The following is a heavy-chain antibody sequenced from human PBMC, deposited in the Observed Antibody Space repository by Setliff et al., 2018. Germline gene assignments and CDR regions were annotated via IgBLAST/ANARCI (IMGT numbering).Heavy chain of an antibody. CDR1: GYSFSTYA. CDR2: INTNTGNP. Sequence: ASVKVSCKASGYSFSTYAMSWIRQAPGQGLEWMGWINTNTGNPSYAQGFTGRFVFSLDTSVSTAYLQISSLKPEDTAMYYCARASRFATIVWKGDYYMDVWGQGILVTVSS. J-gene: IGHJ4*02. CDR3: ARASRFATIVWKGDYYMDV. D-gene: IGHD3-16*02. V-gene: IGHV7-4-1*02.